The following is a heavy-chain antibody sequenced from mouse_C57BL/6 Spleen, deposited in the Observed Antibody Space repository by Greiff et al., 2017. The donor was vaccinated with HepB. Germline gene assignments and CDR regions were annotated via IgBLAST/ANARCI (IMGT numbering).Heavy chain of an antibody. CDR3: ARRGYDGYTWFAY. CDR2: ISDGGSYT. CDR1: GFTFSSYA. D-gene: IGHD2-3*01. V-gene: IGHV5-4*03. J-gene: IGHJ3*01. Sequence: EVQLVESGGGLVKPGGSLKLSCAASGFTFSSYAMSWVRQTPEKRLEWVATISDGGSYTYYPDNVKGRFTISRDNAKNNLYLQMSHLKSEDTAMYYCARRGYDGYTWFAYWGQGTLVTVSA.